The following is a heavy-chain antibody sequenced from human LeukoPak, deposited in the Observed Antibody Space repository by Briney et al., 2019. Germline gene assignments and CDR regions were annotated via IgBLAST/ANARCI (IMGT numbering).Heavy chain of an antibody. Sequence: ASVKVSCKATGSTFTTYYGLSWVRQAPGQGLEWMGWLNSYSGDTHYAQKFQDRVTMTTDTSTNTAYMELRSLRSDDTAVYYCARSYYDVSTGPSAFDYWGQGTLVTVSS. CDR2: LNSYSGDT. J-gene: IGHJ4*02. V-gene: IGHV1-18*01. CDR1: GSTFTTYYG. CDR3: ARSYYDVSTGPSAFDY. D-gene: IGHD3-9*01.